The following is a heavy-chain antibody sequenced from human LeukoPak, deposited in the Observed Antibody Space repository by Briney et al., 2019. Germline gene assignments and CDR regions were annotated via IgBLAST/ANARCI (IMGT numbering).Heavy chain of an antibody. CDR1: GFTFSSYS. J-gene: IGHJ4*02. CDR3: ATVAAAAGYFFDY. CDR2: ISSSSSYI. V-gene: IGHV3-21*01. Sequence: GGSLRLSCAASGFTFSSYSMNWVRQAPGKGLEWVSSISSSSSYIYYADSVKGRFTISRDNAKSSLYLQMNSLRAEDTAVYFCATVAAAAGYFFDYWGQGTLVTVSS. D-gene: IGHD6-13*01.